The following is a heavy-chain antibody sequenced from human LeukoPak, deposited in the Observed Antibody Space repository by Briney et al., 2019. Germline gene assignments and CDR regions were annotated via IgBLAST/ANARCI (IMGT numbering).Heavy chain of an antibody. Sequence: SETLSLTCTVSGGSISSSSYYWGWIRQPPGKGLEWIGSIYYSGSTYYNPSLKSRVTISVDTSKNQFSLKLSSVTAADTAVCYCARDRGPRGDIVVVVAATHAWFDPWGQGTLVTVSS. J-gene: IGHJ5*02. CDR1: GGSISSSSYY. CDR2: IYYSGST. D-gene: IGHD2-15*01. CDR3: ARDRGPRGDIVVVVAATHAWFDP. V-gene: IGHV4-39*02.